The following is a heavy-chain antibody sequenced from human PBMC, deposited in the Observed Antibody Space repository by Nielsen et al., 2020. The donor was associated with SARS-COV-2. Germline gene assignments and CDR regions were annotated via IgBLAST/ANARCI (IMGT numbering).Heavy chain of an antibody. CDR2: ISYDGNNK. V-gene: IGHV3-30*04. J-gene: IGHJ4*02. CDR3: ARETIEHTSSFFDF. Sequence: GESLKISCAASGFTFRRSAMHWVRQAPGKGLEWVAIISYDGNNKYADSVKGRFTISRDNSKNTLYPQMTSLRAEDTAVYYCARETIEHTSSFFDFWGQGTLVTVSS. CDR1: GFTFRRSA. D-gene: IGHD6-6*01.